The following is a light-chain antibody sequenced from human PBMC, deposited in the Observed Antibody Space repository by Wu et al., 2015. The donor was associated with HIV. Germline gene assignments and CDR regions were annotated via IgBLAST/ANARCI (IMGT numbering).Light chain of an antibody. CDR2: GAP. J-gene: IGKJ4*01. CDR3: QQYDTFPFT. Sequence: AIQLTQSPSSLSASTGDKVTITCRASQDIGRYLGWYQQKPGRAPKLMIYGAPTLESGVPSRFTGSGSGTHFSLTITCLQSEDFATYYCQQYDTFPFTFGGGTKVDVK. V-gene: IGKV1-8*01. CDR1: QDIGRY.